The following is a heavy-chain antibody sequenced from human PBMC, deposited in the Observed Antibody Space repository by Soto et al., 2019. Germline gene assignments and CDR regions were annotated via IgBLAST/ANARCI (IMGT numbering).Heavy chain of an antibody. Sequence: SDTLSLTCTVSGGSISSYYWSWIRQPPGKGLEWIGYIYYSGSTNYNPSLKSRVAISVDTSKNQFSLKLSSVTAADTAVYYCARLGYSSSWYSPNYYSYYYMDVWGKGTTVTVSS. CDR2: IYYSGST. J-gene: IGHJ6*03. CDR3: ARLGYSSSWYSPNYYSYYYMDV. D-gene: IGHD6-13*01. CDR1: GGSISSYY. V-gene: IGHV4-59*08.